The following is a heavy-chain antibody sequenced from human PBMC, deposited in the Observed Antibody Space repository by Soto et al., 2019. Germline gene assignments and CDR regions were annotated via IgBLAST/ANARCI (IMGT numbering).Heavy chain of an antibody. CDR3: AKAPRYSDSSGYFTFDY. CDR1: GFTFSSYG. D-gene: IGHD3-22*01. J-gene: IGHJ4*02. V-gene: IGHV3-30*18. Sequence: QVQLVESGGGVVQPGRSLSLSCAACGFTFSSYGMHWVRQAPGKALEWVSVISYDGSNKYYADSVKGRFTISRDNSKNTLDLQMNSLRAEDTDVYYCAKAPRYSDSSGYFTFDYWGQGTLVTVSS. CDR2: ISYDGSNK.